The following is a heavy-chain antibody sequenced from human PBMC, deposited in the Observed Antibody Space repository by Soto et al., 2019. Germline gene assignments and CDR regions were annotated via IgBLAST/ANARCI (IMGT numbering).Heavy chain of an antibody. Sequence: ASVKVSCKASGYTFTSYCISWVRHAPGQGLEWMGWISAYNGNTNYAQKLQGRVTMTTDTSTSTAYMELRSLRSDDTAVYYCARDGDEDSSSTYYFDYWGQGTLVTVSS. CDR1: GYTFTSYC. CDR3: ARDGDEDSSSTYYFDY. CDR2: ISAYNGNT. V-gene: IGHV1-18*01. D-gene: IGHD6-6*01. J-gene: IGHJ4*02.